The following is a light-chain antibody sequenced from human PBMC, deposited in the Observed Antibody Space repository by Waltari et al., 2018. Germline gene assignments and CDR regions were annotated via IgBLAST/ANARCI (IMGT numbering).Light chain of an antibody. V-gene: IGLV1-40*01. CDR2: NNI. J-gene: IGLJ3*02. CDR3: QSYDSSLSGSRV. Sequence: QSVLTQPPSVSGAPGQRVTISCTGSSSNIGAGYDVHWYQQLPGTAPKLLIYNNINRPSGVPDPFSGSKSGTSASLAITGLQAEDEAVYYCQSYDSSLSGSRVFGGGTKLTVL. CDR1: SSNIGAGYD.